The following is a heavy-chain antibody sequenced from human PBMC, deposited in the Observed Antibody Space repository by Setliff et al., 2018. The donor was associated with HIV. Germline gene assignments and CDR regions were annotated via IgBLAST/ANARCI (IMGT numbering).Heavy chain of an antibody. CDR2: IDDSGSI. Sequence: SETLSLTCAVYTESLTRYDWAWIRQSPEKGLEWIGEIDDSGSIIYNPSLQSRVTMAVDTSKKQFSLKLKSVTAADTAVYYCFLFYDDRSGFYWDWGQGTPVTVSS. V-gene: IGHV4-34*01. CDR1: TESLTRYD. J-gene: IGHJ4*02. CDR3: FLFYDDRSGFYWD. D-gene: IGHD3-22*01.